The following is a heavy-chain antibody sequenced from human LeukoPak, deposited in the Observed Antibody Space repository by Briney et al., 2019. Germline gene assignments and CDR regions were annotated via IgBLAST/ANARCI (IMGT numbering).Heavy chain of an antibody. CDR1: GGTFSSYA. J-gene: IGHJ4*02. Sequence: GASVKVSCKASGGTFSSYAISWVRQAPGQGLEWMGGIIPIFGTANYAQKFQGRVTITADESTSTAYMELSSLRSEDTAVYYCAREELSGWEQGYYFDYWGQGTLVTVSS. CDR2: IIPIFGTA. CDR3: AREELSGWEQGYYFDY. D-gene: IGHD1-26*01. V-gene: IGHV1-69*13.